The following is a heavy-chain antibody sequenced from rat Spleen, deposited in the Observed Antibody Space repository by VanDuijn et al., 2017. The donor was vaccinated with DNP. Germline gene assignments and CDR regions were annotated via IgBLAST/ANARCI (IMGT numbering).Heavy chain of an antibody. Sequence: EVQLVESGGGLVQPGRSLKLSCAASGFTFSNYGMAWVRQAPTKGLEWVASISTVGSNAYYRDSVKGRFTISRDNAKNTQYLQMSSLRSEDTATYYCARQDYGGYSELDWFAYWGQGTLVTVSS. V-gene: IGHV5S13*01. CDR2: ISTVGSNA. CDR3: ARQDYGGYSELDWFAY. D-gene: IGHD1-11*01. CDR1: GFTFSNYG. J-gene: IGHJ3*01.